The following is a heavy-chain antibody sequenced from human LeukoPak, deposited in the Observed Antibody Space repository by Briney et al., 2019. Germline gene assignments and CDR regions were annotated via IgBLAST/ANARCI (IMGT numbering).Heavy chain of an antibody. CDR1: GFTFSSYS. CDR2: ISSSSSYI. D-gene: IGHD3-9*01. Sequence: PGGSLRLSCAASGFTFSSYSMNWVRQAPGKGLEWVSSISSSSSYIYYADSVKGRFTISRDNAKNSLYLQMNSLRAKDTAVYYCARANDILAPFDYWGQGTLVTVSS. CDR3: ARANDILAPFDY. J-gene: IGHJ4*02. V-gene: IGHV3-21*01.